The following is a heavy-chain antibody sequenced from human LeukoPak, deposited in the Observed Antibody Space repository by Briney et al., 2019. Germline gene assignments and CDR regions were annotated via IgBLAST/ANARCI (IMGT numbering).Heavy chain of an antibody. CDR1: GGSITNTNW. V-gene: IGHV4-4*02. CDR3: ARRKRSGCSSTSCLLNWFDP. CDR2: INHSGST. Sequence: SGTLSLTCAVSGGSITNTNWWSWVRQPPGKGLEWIGEINHSGSTNYNPSLKSRVTISVDTSKNQFSLKLSSVTAADTAVYYCARRKRSGCSSTSCLLNWFDPWGQGTLVTVSS. J-gene: IGHJ5*02. D-gene: IGHD2-2*01.